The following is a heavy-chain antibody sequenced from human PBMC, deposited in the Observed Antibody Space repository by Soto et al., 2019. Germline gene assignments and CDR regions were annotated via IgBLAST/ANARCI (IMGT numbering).Heavy chain of an antibody. CDR3: ARDNYYDSSLEEYAFDI. CDR1: GFTFSSYG. Sequence: GGSLRLSCAASGFTFSSYGMHWVRQAPGKGLEWVAVIWYDGSNKYYADSVKGRFTISRDNSKNTLYLQMNSLRAEDTAVYYCARDNYYDSSLEEYAFDIWGQGTMVTVSS. D-gene: IGHD3-22*01. CDR2: IWYDGSNK. J-gene: IGHJ3*02. V-gene: IGHV3-33*01.